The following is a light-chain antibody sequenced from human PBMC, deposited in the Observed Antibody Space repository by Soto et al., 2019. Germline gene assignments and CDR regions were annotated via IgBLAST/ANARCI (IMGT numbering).Light chain of an antibody. V-gene: IGKV3-20*01. CDR3: PQYGSSPIP. CDR2: GAS. J-gene: IGKJ5*01. Sequence: VLSQSPGTLSLSRGERATLSCRASERIYSAYLGWYQQKPGQAPRLLIYGASSRATGIPDRFSGSGSGTDFTLTISRLEPEDFAVYYCPQYGSSPIPFGQGTRLEI. CDR1: ERIYSAY.